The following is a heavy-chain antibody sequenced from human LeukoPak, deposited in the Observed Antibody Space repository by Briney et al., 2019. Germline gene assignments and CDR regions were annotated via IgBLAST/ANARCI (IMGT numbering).Heavy chain of an antibody. J-gene: IGHJ4*02. V-gene: IGHV3-23*01. CDR2: ISGSGSST. Sequence: GGSLRLSCAASGFTFSSYAMSWVRQAPGKGLEWVAAISGSGSSTYYAGSVKGRFTISKDNSKNTLYLQMNSLRAEDTAVYYCAKEGSWTTVTPDYFDYWGQGTLVTVSS. D-gene: IGHD4-17*01. CDR1: GFTFSSYA. CDR3: AKEGSWTTVTPDYFDY.